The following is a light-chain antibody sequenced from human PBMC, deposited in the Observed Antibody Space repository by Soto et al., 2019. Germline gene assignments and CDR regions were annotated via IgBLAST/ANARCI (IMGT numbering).Light chain of an antibody. Sequence: QSVLTQPASGSGSPGQSITISCTGTTSDVGSYDLVSWYQQHPGKAPKLIIYDVTKRPSGVSNRFSGSKSGNTASLTISGLQAEDEADYYCCSYAGSSTYVFGSGTKVT. CDR2: DVT. V-gene: IGLV2-23*02. J-gene: IGLJ1*01. CDR3: CSYAGSSTYV. CDR1: TSDVGSYDL.